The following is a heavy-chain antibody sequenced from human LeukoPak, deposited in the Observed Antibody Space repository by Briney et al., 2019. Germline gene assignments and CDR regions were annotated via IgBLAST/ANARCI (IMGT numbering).Heavy chain of an antibody. D-gene: IGHD3-22*01. CDR2: TNHSGST. CDR3: ATPFRYDSSGYFY. V-gene: IGHV4-34*01. CDR1: GGSFSGYY. J-gene: IGHJ4*02. Sequence: SETLSLTCAVYGGSFSGYYWSWIRQLPGKGLEWIGETNHSGSTNYNPSLKSRVTISVDTSKNQFSLKLSSVTAADTAVYYCATPFRYDSSGYFYWGQGTLVTVSS.